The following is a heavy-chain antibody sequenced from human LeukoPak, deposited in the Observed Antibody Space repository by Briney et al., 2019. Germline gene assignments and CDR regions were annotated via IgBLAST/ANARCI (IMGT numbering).Heavy chain of an antibody. J-gene: IGHJ4*02. CDR3: ARIYYYDSSGPGGYFDY. Sequence: ASVKVSCKASGYTFTSYYMHWVRQAPGQGLEWMGIINPSGGSTSYTQKFQGRVTMTRDTSTSTVYMELSSLRSEDTAVYYCARIYYYDSSGPGGYFDYWGQGTLVTVSS. V-gene: IGHV1-46*01. CDR1: GYTFTSYY. D-gene: IGHD3-22*01. CDR2: INPSGGST.